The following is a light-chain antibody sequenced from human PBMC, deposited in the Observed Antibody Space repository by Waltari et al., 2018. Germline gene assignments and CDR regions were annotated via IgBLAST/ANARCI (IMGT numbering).Light chain of an antibody. CDR1: RSDVGGQNH. CDR3: SSYTSSDSLV. CDR2: DVS. Sequence: QSALTQPASVSGSPGQSITFSCSGSRSDVGGQNHVPWYHHHPGKAPKLMIYDVSNRPSGISHRFSASKSGNTASLTISGLQAEDEADYYCSSYTSSDSLVFGTGTAVTVL. J-gene: IGLJ1*01. V-gene: IGLV2-14*01.